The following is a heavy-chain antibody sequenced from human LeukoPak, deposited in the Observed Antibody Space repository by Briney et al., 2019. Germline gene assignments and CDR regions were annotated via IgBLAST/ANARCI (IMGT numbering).Heavy chain of an antibody. CDR2: MKGDGSHI. J-gene: IGHJ4*02. CDR3: ARLFGGVTTFDY. Sequence: QTGGSLRLSCAASGFTFSSYWMSWVRQAPGRGLQWVASMKGDGSHIYYVDSVKGRFTISRDNARNSLFLQMNSLRAEDTAVYYCARLFGGVTTFDYWGQGALVTVSS. D-gene: IGHD2-8*02. V-gene: IGHV3-7*01. CDR1: GFTFSSYW.